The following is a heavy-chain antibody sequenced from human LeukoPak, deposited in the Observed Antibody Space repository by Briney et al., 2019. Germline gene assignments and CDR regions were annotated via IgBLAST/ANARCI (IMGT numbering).Heavy chain of an antibody. CDR2: IISIGGST. CDR1: GFTFSSYA. Sequence: QAGRSMRLACAASGFTFSSYAMSWVRQAPGNVMEWDSSIISIGGSTFYADSVKQRLTISEDNYKNTLYLQKNSQRAEDTAVYYCAKDQGGDASGGYWGQGTLVTVSS. CDR3: AKDQGGDASGGY. D-gene: IGHD3-10*01. V-gene: IGHV3-23*01. J-gene: IGHJ4*02.